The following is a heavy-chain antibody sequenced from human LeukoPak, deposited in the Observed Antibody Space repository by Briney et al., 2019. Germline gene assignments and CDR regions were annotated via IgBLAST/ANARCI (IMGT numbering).Heavy chain of an antibody. CDR3: ARDKRYGDYGPPTLDY. V-gene: IGHV4-39*07. Sequence: SETLSLTCTVSGGSISSSSYYWGWIRQPPGKGLEWIGSIYYSGSTYYNPSLKSRVTISVDTSKNQFSLKLSSVTAADTAVYYCARDKRYGDYGPPTLDYWGQGTLVTVSS. CDR2: IYYSGST. J-gene: IGHJ4*02. D-gene: IGHD4-17*01. CDR1: GGSISSSSYY.